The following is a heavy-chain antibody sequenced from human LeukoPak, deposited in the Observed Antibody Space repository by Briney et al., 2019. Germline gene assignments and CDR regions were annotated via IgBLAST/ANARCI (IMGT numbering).Heavy chain of an antibody. Sequence: SETLSLTCTVSGGSISSYYWSWIRQPPGKGLEWIGYIYYSGSTNCNPSLKSRVTISVDTSKNQFSLKLSSVTAADTAVYYCARHSPLWFGERAFDIWGQGTMVTVSS. CDR2: IYYSGST. J-gene: IGHJ3*02. D-gene: IGHD3-10*01. CDR3: ARHSPLWFGERAFDI. CDR1: GGSISSYY. V-gene: IGHV4-59*08.